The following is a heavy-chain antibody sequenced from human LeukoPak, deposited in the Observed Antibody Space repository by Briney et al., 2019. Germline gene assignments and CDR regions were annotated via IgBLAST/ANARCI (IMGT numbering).Heavy chain of an antibody. CDR1: GVSISSYY. Sequence: SETLSLTCTVSGVSISSYYWSWIRQSPGKGLEWIGYVYHDGTTTYDPSLKSRVTMSMDTSKNQFSLSLRSVTAADTALYYCARGSTSPFGPWGQGTLVTVSS. V-gene: IGHV4-59*01. CDR2: VYHDGTT. J-gene: IGHJ5*02. CDR3: ARGSTSPFGP. D-gene: IGHD2-2*01.